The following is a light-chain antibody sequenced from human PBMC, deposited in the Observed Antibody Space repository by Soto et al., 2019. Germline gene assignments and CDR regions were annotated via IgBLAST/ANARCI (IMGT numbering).Light chain of an antibody. CDR3: QQYKSYQRT. CDR1: QSISSW. V-gene: IGKV1-5*01. CDR2: DAS. J-gene: IGKJ1*01. Sequence: DIQMTQSPSTLSASVGDRVTITCRASQSISSWLAWYQQKPGKAPKLLIYDASSLESGVPSRFSGSGSGTEFPLTISSLQPDDFATYYCQQYKSYQRTFGQGTKVEIK.